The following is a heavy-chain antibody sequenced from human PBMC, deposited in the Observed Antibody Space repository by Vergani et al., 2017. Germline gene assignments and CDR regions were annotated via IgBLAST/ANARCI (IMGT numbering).Heavy chain of an antibody. J-gene: IGHJ5*02. CDR2: IYYSGST. CDR3: ARGGMVRGVIQNWFDP. Sequence: QVQLQESGPGLVKPSETLSLTCTVSGGSISSYYWSWIRQPPGKGLEWIGYIYYSGSTNYNPSLKSRVTISVDTSKNQFSLKLSSVTAADTAVYYCARGGMVRGVIQNWFDPWGQGTLVTVSS. CDR1: GGSISSYY. D-gene: IGHD3-10*01. V-gene: IGHV4-59*08.